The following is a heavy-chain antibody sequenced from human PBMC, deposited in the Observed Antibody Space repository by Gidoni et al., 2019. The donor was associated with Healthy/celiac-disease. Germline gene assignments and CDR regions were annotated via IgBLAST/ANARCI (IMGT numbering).Heavy chain of an antibody. CDR1: GLTFRSYA. CDR2: ISGSGVST. J-gene: IGHJ4*02. Sequence: EVQLWESGGGLVQPGGYLRPSCAATGLTFRSYAMSWVRQAPGKGLGWVSAISGSGVSTYYADSVKGRFTISRDNSKNTLYLQMNSLRAEDTAVYYCAKERGYRGYDSIDFDYWGQGTLVTVSS. D-gene: IGHD5-12*01. V-gene: IGHV3-23*01. CDR3: AKERGYRGYDSIDFDY.